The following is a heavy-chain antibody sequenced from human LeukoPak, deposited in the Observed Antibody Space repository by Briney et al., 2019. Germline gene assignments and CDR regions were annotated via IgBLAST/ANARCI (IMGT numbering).Heavy chain of an antibody. V-gene: IGHV3-20*04. D-gene: IGHD3-22*01. CDR1: GFTFDDYG. J-gene: IGHJ4*02. CDR3: ARLPTYYYDSSGYYGDY. CDR2: INWNGGST. Sequence: GGSLRLSCAASGFTFDDYGMSWVRQAPGKGLEWVSGINWNGGSTGYADSVKGRFTISRDNAKNSLYLQMNSLRAEDTAVYYCARLPTYYYDSSGYYGDYWGQGTLVTVSS.